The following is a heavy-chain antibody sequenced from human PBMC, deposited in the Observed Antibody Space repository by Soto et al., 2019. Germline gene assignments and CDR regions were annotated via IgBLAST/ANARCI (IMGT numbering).Heavy chain of an antibody. J-gene: IGHJ3*02. D-gene: IGHD3-22*01. V-gene: IGHV1-58*01. Sequence: SVKVSCKASGFTFTSSAVQWVRQARGQRLEWIGWIVVGSGNTNYAQKFQERVTITRDMSTSTAYMELSSLRSEDTAVYYCARSNYYDSSGPDAFDIWGQGTMVTVSS. CDR1: GFTFTSSA. CDR2: IVVGSGNT. CDR3: ARSNYYDSSGPDAFDI.